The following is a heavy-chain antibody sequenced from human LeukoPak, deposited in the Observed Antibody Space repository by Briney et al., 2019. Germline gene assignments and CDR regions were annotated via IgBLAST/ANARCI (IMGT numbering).Heavy chain of an antibody. CDR3: ARDRYRGATGAFDI. CDR1: GGSFSGYY. J-gene: IGHJ3*02. D-gene: IGHD3-16*02. V-gene: IGHV4-59*01. Sequence: PSETLSLTCAVYGGSFSGYYWSWIRQPPGKGLEWIGYIYYSGSTNYNPPLKSRVTISVDTSKNQFSLKLSSVTAADTAVYYCARDRYRGATGAFDIWGQGTMVTVSS. CDR2: IYYSGST.